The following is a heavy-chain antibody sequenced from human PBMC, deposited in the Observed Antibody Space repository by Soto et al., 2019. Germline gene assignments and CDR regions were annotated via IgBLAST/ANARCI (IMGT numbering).Heavy chain of an antibody. V-gene: IGHV1-8*01. J-gene: IGHJ6*03. CDR3: ARGEYGDYGLYYYYYMDV. D-gene: IGHD4-17*01. Sequence: ASVKVSCKASGYTFTSYDINWVRQATGQGLEWMGWMNPNSGNTGYAQKFQGRVTMTRNTSISTAYMELSSLRSEDTAVYYCARGEYGDYGLYYYYYMDVWGKGTTVTVS. CDR1: GYTFTSYD. CDR2: MNPNSGNT.